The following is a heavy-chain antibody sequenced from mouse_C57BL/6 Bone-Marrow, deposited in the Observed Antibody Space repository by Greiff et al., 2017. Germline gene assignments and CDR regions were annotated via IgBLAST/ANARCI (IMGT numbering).Heavy chain of an antibody. D-gene: IGHD1-1*01. CDR1: GYTFTSYW. J-gene: IGHJ2*01. CDR2: IYPGSGST. CDR3: AREDAYYYGSSLYFDY. Sequence: QVQLKQPGAELVKPGASVKMSCKASGYTFTSYWITWVKQRPGQGLEWIGDIYPGSGSTNYNEKFKSKATLTVDTSSSTAYMQLSSLTSEDSAVYYCAREDAYYYGSSLYFDYWGQGTTLTVSS. V-gene: IGHV1-55*01.